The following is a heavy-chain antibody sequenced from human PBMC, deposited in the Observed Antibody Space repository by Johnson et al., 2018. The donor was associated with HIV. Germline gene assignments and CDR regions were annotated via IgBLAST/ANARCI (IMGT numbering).Heavy chain of an antibody. CDR2: ISYDGSNK. J-gene: IGHJ3*02. CDR3: AFIEYSSLDAFDI. V-gene: IGHV3-30*04. Sequence: QVQLVESGGGVVQPGRSLRLSCAASGFTFSSYAMHWVRQAPGKGLEWVAVISYDGSNKYYADSVKGRFTISRDNSKNTLYLQMNSLRAEDTAVYYCAFIEYSSLDAFDIWGQGTMGTVSS. D-gene: IGHD6-6*01. CDR1: GFTFSSYA.